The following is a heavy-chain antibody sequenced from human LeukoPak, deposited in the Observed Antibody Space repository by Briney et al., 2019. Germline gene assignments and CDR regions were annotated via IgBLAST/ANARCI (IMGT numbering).Heavy chain of an antibody. CDR3: AKDLPRYYDFWSGYYGGFDY. CDR2: ISGNGNNI. V-gene: IGHV3-43*02. J-gene: IGHJ4*02. Sequence: PGGSLRLSCAASGFTFEDYAMHWVRQGPGKGLEWVSLISGNGNNIYYADSVKGRFTISRDNSKNSLYLQMNSLRTEDTALYYCAKDLPRYYDFWSGYYGGFDYWGQGTLVTVSS. CDR1: GFTFEDYA. D-gene: IGHD3-3*01.